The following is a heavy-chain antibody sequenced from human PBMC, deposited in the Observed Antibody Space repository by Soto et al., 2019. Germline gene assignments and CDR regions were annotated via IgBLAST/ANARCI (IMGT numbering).Heavy chain of an antibody. CDR1: GYTLTSHG. J-gene: IGHJ3*02. V-gene: IGHV1-18*04. Sequence: ASVKVSCKASGYTLTSHGISWVRQAPRQGLEWMGWISAYNCNTNYAQKPQGRVTMTTDTSTSTAYMGRRSLRSDDTAMYYCAVYPLGYSYCLDAFDIWGEGGMGTVSS. CDR2: ISAYNCNT. CDR3: AVYPLGYSYCLDAFDI. D-gene: IGHD5-18*01.